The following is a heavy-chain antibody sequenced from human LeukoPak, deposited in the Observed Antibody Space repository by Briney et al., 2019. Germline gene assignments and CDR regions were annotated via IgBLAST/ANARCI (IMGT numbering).Heavy chain of an antibody. Sequence: PGGSLRLSCAASGFTFSSYAMSWVRQAPGKGLEWVSAISGSGGSTYYADSVKGRFTISRDNSKNTLYLQMNSLRAEDTAVYYCARASAITMVRGVISYYYYMDVWGKGTTVTVSS. J-gene: IGHJ6*03. CDR1: GFTFSSYA. D-gene: IGHD3-10*01. V-gene: IGHV3-23*01. CDR3: ARASAITMVRGVISYYYYMDV. CDR2: ISGSGGST.